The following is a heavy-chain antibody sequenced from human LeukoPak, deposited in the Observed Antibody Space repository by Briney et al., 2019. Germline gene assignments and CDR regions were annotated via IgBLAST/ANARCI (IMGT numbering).Heavy chain of an antibody. V-gene: IGHV3-23*01. CDR3: AREGTGRVTIIRGVIKYFDY. J-gene: IGHJ4*02. CDR2: ISAGGGST. CDR1: GFTLRNYD. D-gene: IGHD3-10*01. Sequence: GGSLRLSCAASGFTLRNYDMSWVRQAPGKGLEWVSGISAGGGSTYYADSVKGRFTISRDNSKNTLYLQMNRLRVEDTAVYYCAREGTGRVTIIRGVIKYFDYWGQGTLVTVSS.